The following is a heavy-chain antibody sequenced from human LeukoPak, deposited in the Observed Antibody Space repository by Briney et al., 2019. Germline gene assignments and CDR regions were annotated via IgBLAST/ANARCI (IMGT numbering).Heavy chain of an antibody. J-gene: IGHJ6*03. CDR1: GGTFSSYA. CDR2: IIPIFGTA. Sequence: GASVKVSCKASGGTFSSYAISWVRQAPGQGLEWMGGIIPIFGTANYAQKFQGRVTITADESTSTAYMELSSLRSEDTAVYYCAVRSTGYSSGWVAGAMDVWGKGTTVTVSS. D-gene: IGHD6-19*01. CDR3: AVRSTGYSSGWVAGAMDV. V-gene: IGHV1-69*13.